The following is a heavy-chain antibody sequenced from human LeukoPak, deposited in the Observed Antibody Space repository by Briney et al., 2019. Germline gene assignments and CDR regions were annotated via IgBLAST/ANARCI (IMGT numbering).Heavy chain of an antibody. CDR1: GFTFSSYA. J-gene: IGHJ5*02. V-gene: IGHV3-74*01. Sequence: GGSLRLSCAASGFTFSSYAMSWVRQAPGKGLEWVSRINPDGSTTTYADSVKGRFTISRDNAKNTVYLQMNSLRAEDTALYHCVRVLSGSWDWFDPWGQGTLVTVSS. CDR2: INPDGSTT. CDR3: VRVLSGSWDWFDP. D-gene: IGHD3-22*01.